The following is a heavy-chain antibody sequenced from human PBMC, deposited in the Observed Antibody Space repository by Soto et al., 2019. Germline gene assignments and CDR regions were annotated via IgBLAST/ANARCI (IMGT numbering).Heavy chain of an antibody. Sequence: GGSLRLSCAASGFTFSSYAMHWVRQAPGKGLEWVAVISYDGSNKYYADSVKGRFTISRDNSKNTLYLQMNSLRAEDTAVYYCARSDGYSSGWLHYYYYYGMDVWGQGTTVTVSS. CDR2: ISYDGSNK. CDR3: ARSDGYSSGWLHYYYYYGMDV. J-gene: IGHJ6*02. V-gene: IGHV3-30-3*01. CDR1: GFTFSSYA. D-gene: IGHD6-19*01.